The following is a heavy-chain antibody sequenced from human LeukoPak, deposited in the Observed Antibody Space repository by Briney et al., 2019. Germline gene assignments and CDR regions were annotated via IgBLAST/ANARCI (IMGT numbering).Heavy chain of an antibody. CDR1: GGSISSYY. CDR3: ARHDIGDYRFRHYYYYGMDV. CDR2: IYYSGST. Sequence: PSETLSLTCTVSGGSISSYYWSWIRQPPGKGLEWIGYIYYSGSTNYNPSLKSRVTISVDTSKNQFSLKLSSVTAADTAVCYCARHDIGDYRFRHYYYYGMDVWGQGTTVTVSS. D-gene: IGHD4-17*01. J-gene: IGHJ6*02. V-gene: IGHV4-59*08.